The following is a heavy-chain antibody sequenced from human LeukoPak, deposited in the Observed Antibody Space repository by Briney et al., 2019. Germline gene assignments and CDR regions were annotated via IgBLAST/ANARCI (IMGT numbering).Heavy chain of an antibody. Sequence: PGGSLRLSCAASGFTFSSYWMHWVRQAPGKGLVWVSRINSDGSSTSYADSVKGRFAISRDNAKNTLYLQMNSLRAEDTAVYYCARDYAGTNWFDPWGQGTLVTVSS. D-gene: IGHD1-26*01. CDR3: ARDYAGTNWFDP. V-gene: IGHV3-74*01. CDR1: GFTFSSYW. J-gene: IGHJ5*02. CDR2: INSDGSST.